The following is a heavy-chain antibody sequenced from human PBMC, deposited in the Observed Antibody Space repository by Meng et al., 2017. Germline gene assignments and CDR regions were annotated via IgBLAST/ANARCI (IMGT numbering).Heavy chain of an antibody. CDR2: ISYDGSNK. J-gene: IGHJ4*02. CDR1: GFTFSSYA. Sequence: GGSLKLSWAASGFTFSSYAMHWVRQAPGKGLEWVAVISYDGSNKYYADSVKGRFTISRDNSKNTLYLQMNSLRAEDTAVYYCARDQVDYYDSSGYSDYWGQGTLVTVSS. V-gene: IGHV3-30*04. D-gene: IGHD3-22*01. CDR3: ARDQVDYYDSSGYSDY.